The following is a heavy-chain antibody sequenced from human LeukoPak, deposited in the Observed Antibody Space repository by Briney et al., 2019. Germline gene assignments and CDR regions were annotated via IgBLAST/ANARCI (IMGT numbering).Heavy chain of an antibody. Sequence: SQSLSLTCTVSGGSITSGGDYWSLIRQRPGKGLEWIGYVYYTGTTYYNPSLKSRITISVDTSKNQFSLNLRSMTAADTAVYYCARAAWRGPQSRYAFDIWGQGTVVTVSS. D-gene: IGHD2-15*01. CDR2: VYYTGTT. CDR3: ARAAWRGPQSRYAFDI. CDR1: GGSITSGGDY. V-gene: IGHV4-31*03. J-gene: IGHJ3*02.